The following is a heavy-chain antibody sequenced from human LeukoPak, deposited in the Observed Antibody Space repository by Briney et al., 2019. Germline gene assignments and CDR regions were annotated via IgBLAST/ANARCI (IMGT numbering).Heavy chain of an antibody. V-gene: IGHV1-8*01. CDR1: GYTFTNYD. CDR2: MNPNSGNT. CDR3: ARAGRSMGVVSLDGY. J-gene: IGHJ4*02. D-gene: IGHD4-23*01. Sequence: ASVKVSCKASGYTFTNYDINWVRQAPGQGREWMGWMNPNSGNTVYAQKFQGRVTMTRNTSISTAYMELSSLRSEDTAVYYCARAGRSMGVVSLDGYWGQGTLVTVSS.